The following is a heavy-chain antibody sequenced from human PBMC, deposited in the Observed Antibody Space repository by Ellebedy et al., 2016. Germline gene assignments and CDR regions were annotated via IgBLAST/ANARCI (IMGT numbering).Heavy chain of an antibody. Sequence: ASVKVSCKASGYTFTSYAMHWVRQAPGQRLEWMGWINAGNGNTKYSQKFQGRVTITRDTSASTAYMELSSLRSEDTAVYYCARDSGSGWYGGFDYWGQGTLVTVSS. CDR2: INAGNGNT. CDR1: GYTFTSYA. V-gene: IGHV1-3*01. CDR3: ARDSGSGWYGGFDY. D-gene: IGHD6-19*01. J-gene: IGHJ4*02.